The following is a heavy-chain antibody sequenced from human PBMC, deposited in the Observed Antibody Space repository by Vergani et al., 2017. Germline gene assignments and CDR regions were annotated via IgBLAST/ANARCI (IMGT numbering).Heavy chain of an antibody. V-gene: IGHV3-74*01. CDR1: GFTFSSYW. D-gene: IGHD3-10*01. CDR3: ARDESGSMDY. CDR2: INSDGSTR. J-gene: IGHJ4*02. Sequence: VQLVESGGGVVQPGRSLRLSCAASGFTFSSYWMHWVRQAPGKGLVWLSHINSDGSTRTYADSVKGRVTISRDNAKNTLYLQMNSLRVEDTAIYYCARDESGSMDYWGQGTLVTVSS.